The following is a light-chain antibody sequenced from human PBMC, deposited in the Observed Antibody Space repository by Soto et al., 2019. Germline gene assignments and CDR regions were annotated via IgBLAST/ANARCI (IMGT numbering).Light chain of an antibody. CDR3: QQYGNSPKT. J-gene: IGKJ1*01. Sequence: EIVLTQSPGTLSLSPGERATLACRASQSVSSSYLAWYQQKPGQAPRLLIFGASSRATGIPDRFSGSGSGTDFTLTITRLAREDFAVYYCQQYGNSPKTFGQGTKV. CDR1: QSVSSSY. V-gene: IGKV3-20*01. CDR2: GAS.